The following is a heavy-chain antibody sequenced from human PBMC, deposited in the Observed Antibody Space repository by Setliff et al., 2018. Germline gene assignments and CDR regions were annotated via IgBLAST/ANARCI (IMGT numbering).Heavy chain of an antibody. Sequence: SETLSLTCGVSGYSISSGHFWGWIRQPPGKGLEWLGNIFHSGSTYYNPTLNSRVTMSVDTSKNQFSLMLTSVTAADTAVYYCAGTPALGTSWLSPFDYWGQGTLVTVSS. J-gene: IGHJ4*02. D-gene: IGHD5-12*01. V-gene: IGHV4-38-2*01. CDR1: GYSISSGHF. CDR2: IFHSGST. CDR3: AGTPALGTSWLSPFDY.